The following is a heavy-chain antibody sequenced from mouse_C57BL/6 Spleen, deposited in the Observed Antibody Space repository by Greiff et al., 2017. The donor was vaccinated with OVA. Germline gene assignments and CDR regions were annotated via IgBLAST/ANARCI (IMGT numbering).Heavy chain of an antibody. CDR3: TTSHYYGSSPSDY. CDR1: GFNIKDYY. V-gene: IGHV14-1*01. D-gene: IGHD1-1*01. J-gene: IGHJ2*01. Sequence: EVQLQQSGAELVRPGASVKLSFTASGFNIKDYYMHWVKQRPEQGLEWIGRIDPEDGDTEYAPKFQGKATMTADTSSNTAYLQLSSLTSEDTAVYYCTTSHYYGSSPSDYWGQGTTLTVSS. CDR2: IDPEDGDT.